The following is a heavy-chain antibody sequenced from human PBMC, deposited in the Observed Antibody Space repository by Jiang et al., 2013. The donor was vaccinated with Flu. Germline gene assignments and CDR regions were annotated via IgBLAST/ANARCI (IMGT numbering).Heavy chain of an antibody. CDR3: ARVSTLGQSGFPRFDY. Sequence: PGLVKPSQTLSLTCAISGDSVSSNSAAWNWIRQSPSRGLEWLGRTYYRSKWYNDYAVSVKSRITINPDTSKNQFSLQLNSVTPEDTAVYYCARVSTLGQSGFPRFDYWGQGTLVTVSS. J-gene: IGHJ4*02. CDR2: TYYRSKWYN. CDR1: GDSVSSNSAA. D-gene: IGHD5/OR15-5a*01. V-gene: IGHV6-1*01.